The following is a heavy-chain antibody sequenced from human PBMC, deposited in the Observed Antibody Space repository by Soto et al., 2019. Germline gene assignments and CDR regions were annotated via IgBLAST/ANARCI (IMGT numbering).Heavy chain of an antibody. V-gene: IGHV3-48*01. J-gene: IGHJ6*02. CDR2: ISSSSTI. D-gene: IGHD5-12*01. CDR3: ARADSGYAHGYYYYGMDV. Sequence: GGSLRLSCAASGFTFSSYSMNWVRQAPGKGLDWVSYISSSSTIYYADSVKGRFTISRDNAKNSLYLQMNSLRAEDTAVYYCARADSGYAHGYYYYGMDVWGQGTTVTVSS. CDR1: GFTFSSYS.